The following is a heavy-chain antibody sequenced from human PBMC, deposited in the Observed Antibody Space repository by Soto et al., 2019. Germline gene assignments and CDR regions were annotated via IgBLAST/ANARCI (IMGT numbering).Heavy chain of an antibody. CDR1: GDSISGTYW. V-gene: IGHV4-4*02. Sequence: QVQLQESGPGLVKPSGTLSLTCTVSGDSISGTYWWSWVRQPPGKGLEWIGEISHSGSTTYNPSLTSQVIMSVDKSNNQFSLKVTPVTAADTAVYYCARVMPASGMEVWGQGTTVTVS. D-gene: IGHD2-2*01. J-gene: IGHJ6*02. CDR2: ISHSGST. CDR3: ARVMPASGMEV.